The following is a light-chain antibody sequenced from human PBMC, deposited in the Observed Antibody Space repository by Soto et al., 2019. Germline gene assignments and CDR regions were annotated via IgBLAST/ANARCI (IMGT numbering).Light chain of an antibody. CDR1: QTIGRY. J-gene: IGKJ2*01. Sequence: IQLTQSPSSLSASIGDRVTITCRASQTIGRYLNWYHQKPGKAPKLLIYAASSLQSGVPSRFSGSGSETDFTLTISTLQPEDFATYYCQQSFSAPETFGQGTKLEIK. V-gene: IGKV1-39*01. CDR2: AAS. CDR3: QQSFSAPET.